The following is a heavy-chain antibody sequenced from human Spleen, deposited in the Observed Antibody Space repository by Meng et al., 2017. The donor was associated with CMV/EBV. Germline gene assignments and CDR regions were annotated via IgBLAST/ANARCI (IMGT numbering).Heavy chain of an antibody. CDR2: INHSGST. Sequence: SWIRQPPGKGLEWIGEINHSGSTNYNPSLKSRVTISVDTSKNQFSLKLSSVTAADTAVYYCARGGGRKSRIVVVVAATRGNNWFDPWGQGTLVTVSS. D-gene: IGHD2-15*01. V-gene: IGHV4-34*01. CDR3: ARGGGRKSRIVVVVAATRGNNWFDP. J-gene: IGHJ5*02.